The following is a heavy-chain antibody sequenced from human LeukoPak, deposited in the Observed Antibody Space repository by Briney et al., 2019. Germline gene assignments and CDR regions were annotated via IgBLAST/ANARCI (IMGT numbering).Heavy chain of an antibody. CDR2: INHSGST. D-gene: IGHD2/OR15-2a*01. CDR3: ARLTLVMRKAEKLDY. Sequence: PSETLSLTCAVYGGSFSGYYWSWIRQPPGKGLEWIGEINHSGSTNYNPSLKSRVTISVDTSKNQFSLKLSSVTAADTAVYYCARLTLVMRKAEKLDYWGQGTLVTVSS. V-gene: IGHV4-34*01. J-gene: IGHJ4*02. CDR1: GGSFSGYY.